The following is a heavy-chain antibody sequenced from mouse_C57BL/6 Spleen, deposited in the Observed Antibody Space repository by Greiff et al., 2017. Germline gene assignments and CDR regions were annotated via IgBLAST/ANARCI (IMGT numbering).Heavy chain of an antibody. Sequence: VKLMESGAELVRPGASVTLSCKASGYTFTDYEMHWVKQTPVHGLEWIGAIDPETGGTAYNQKFKGKAILTADKSSSTAYMELRSLTSEDSAVYYCTSNWDFDYWGQGTTLTVSS. CDR3: TSNWDFDY. CDR2: IDPETGGT. J-gene: IGHJ2*01. CDR1: GYTFTDYE. D-gene: IGHD4-1*01. V-gene: IGHV1-15*01.